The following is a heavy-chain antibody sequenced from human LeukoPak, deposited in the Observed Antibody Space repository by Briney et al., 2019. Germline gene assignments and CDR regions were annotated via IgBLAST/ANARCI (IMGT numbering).Heavy chain of an antibody. CDR3: ARNYDSSRYYYPFDY. D-gene: IGHD3-22*01. Sequence: GGSLRLSCAASGFSFSSYNMNWVRQAPGKGLEWVSYISTSSSTIYYADSVKGRFTISRDNAKNSLYLQMNSLRDEDTAVYYCARNYDSSRYYYPFDYWGQGTLVTVSS. V-gene: IGHV3-48*02. CDR1: GFSFSSYN. CDR2: ISTSSSTI. J-gene: IGHJ4*02.